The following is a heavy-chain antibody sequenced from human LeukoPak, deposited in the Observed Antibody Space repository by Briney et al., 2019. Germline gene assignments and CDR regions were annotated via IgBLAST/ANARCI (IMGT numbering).Heavy chain of an antibody. CDR2: ISGSGVNT. D-gene: IGHD3-22*01. CDR3: ARNPHGGEYDTSGYNIDY. Sequence: PGGSLRLSCAASGFIFKTNAMSWVRQAPGKGLEWVSGISGSGVNTFYADSVKGRFTISSDDSGNTVSLQMNSLRAEDTAVYYCARNPHGGEYDTSGYNIDYWGQGTLVTVSS. J-gene: IGHJ4*02. CDR1: GFIFKTNA. V-gene: IGHV3-23*01.